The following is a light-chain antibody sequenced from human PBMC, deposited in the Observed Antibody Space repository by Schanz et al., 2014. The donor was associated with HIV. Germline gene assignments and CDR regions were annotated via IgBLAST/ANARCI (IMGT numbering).Light chain of an antibody. CDR1: QSLGGS. CDR2: SAS. J-gene: IGKJ5*01. Sequence: ETVLTQSPGSLSLSPGERATLSCRASQSLGGSQLAWYQHKLGQAPRLLIYSASTRVTGIPARFSGSGSGTEFTLTISSLQSEDFAVYYCQQYNDWPPITFGQGTRLEIK. V-gene: IGKV3-15*01. CDR3: QQYNDWPPIT.